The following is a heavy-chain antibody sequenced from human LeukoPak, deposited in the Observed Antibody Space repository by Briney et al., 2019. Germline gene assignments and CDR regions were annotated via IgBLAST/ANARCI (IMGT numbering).Heavy chain of an antibody. J-gene: IGHJ4*02. CDR3: ARGDGMTLWFGPDY. CDR1: RYTFTDYY. CDR2: INPNSGGT. V-gene: IGHV1-2*02. D-gene: IGHD3-10*01. Sequence: ASVTVSCKASRYTFTDYYMHWVRQAPGQGLEWMGWINPNSGGTNYAQKFQGRVTMTRDTSISTAYMELSRLRSDDTAVYYCARGDGMTLWFGPDYWGQGTLVTVSS.